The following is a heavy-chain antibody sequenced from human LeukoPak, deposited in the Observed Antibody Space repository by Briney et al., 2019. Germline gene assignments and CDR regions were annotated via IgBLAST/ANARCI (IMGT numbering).Heavy chain of an antibody. D-gene: IGHD3-22*01. V-gene: IGHV3-7*01. CDR1: GFTFSSYW. CDR2: IKQDGSEK. J-gene: IGHJ4*02. CDR3: ARINTYYYDSSGFLRLDVTDY. Sequence: GGSLGLSCAASGFTFSSYWMSWVRQAPGKGLEWVANIKQDGSEKYYVDSVKGRFTISRDNAKNSLYLQMNSLRAEDTAVYYCARINTYYYDSSGFLRLDVTDYWGQGTLVTVSS.